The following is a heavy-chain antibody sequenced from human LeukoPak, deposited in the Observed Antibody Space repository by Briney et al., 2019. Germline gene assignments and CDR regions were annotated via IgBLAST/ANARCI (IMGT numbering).Heavy chain of an antibody. J-gene: IGHJ6*02. CDR1: GFTFSSYA. CDR3: AREGGLDV. CDR2: INHNGNVN. Sequence: PGGSLRLSCAASGFTFSSYAMSWVRQAPGKGLEWVASINHNGNVNYYVDSVKGRFTISRDNAKNSLYLQMSNLRAEDTAVYFCAREGGLDVWGQGATVTVSS. V-gene: IGHV3-7*03.